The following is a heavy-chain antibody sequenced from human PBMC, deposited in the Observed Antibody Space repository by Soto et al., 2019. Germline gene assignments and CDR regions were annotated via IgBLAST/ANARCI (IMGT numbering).Heavy chain of an antibody. Sequence: EVELVESGGGLVQPGGSLRLSWAASGFTFSSYWMSWVRQTPGKGLEWVANIKQDGSEKYYVDSVKGRFTISRDNAKNSLYLQMNSLRAEDTAVYYCARDPNAVVTATHYYYYYGMDVWGQGTTVTVS. J-gene: IGHJ6*02. CDR3: ARDPNAVVTATHYYYYYGMDV. D-gene: IGHD2-21*02. CDR1: GFTFSSYW. V-gene: IGHV3-7*01. CDR2: IKQDGSEK.